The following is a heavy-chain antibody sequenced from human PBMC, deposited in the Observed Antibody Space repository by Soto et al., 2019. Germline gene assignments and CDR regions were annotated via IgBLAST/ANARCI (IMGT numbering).Heavy chain of an antibody. J-gene: IGHJ4*02. CDR1: GFTFSSYA. Sequence: EVQLLESGGGLVQPGGSLRLSCAASGFTFSSYAMSWVRQAPGKGLEWGSAISGSGGSTYYADSVKGRFTISRDNSKNTLYLQMNSLRAEDTAVYYCAKDRTGVAYCGGDCYFDYWGQGTLVTVSS. CDR2: ISGSGGST. V-gene: IGHV3-23*01. D-gene: IGHD2-21*02. CDR3: AKDRTGVAYCGGDCYFDY.